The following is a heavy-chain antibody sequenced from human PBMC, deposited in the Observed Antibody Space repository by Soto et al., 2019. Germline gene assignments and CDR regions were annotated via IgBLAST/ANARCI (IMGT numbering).Heavy chain of an antibody. V-gene: IGHV3-21*01. Sequence: EVQLVESGGGLVKPGGSLRLSCAASGFTFSSYSMNWVRQAPGKGLEWVSSISSSSSYIYYAYSVKGRFTISSDNAKNSLYLQMNSLRAEDTAVYYCASLNRYCSGGSCYSDAFDIWGQGTMVTVSS. CDR3: ASLNRYCSGGSCYSDAFDI. CDR1: GFTFSSYS. J-gene: IGHJ3*02. D-gene: IGHD2-15*01. CDR2: ISSSSSYI.